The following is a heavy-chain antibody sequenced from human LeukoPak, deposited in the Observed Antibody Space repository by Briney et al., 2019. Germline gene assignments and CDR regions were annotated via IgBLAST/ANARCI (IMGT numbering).Heavy chain of an antibody. CDR3: AKETRGLTGYYDY. Sequence: GGSLRLSCAASGFTVSSNYMSWVRQAPGKGLEWVSVIYSGGSTYYADSVKGRFTISRDNSKNTLYLQMNSLRAEDTAVYYCAKETRGLTGYYDYWGQGTLVTVSS. V-gene: IGHV3-53*05. CDR1: GFTVSSNY. CDR2: IYSGGST. J-gene: IGHJ4*02. D-gene: IGHD3-9*01.